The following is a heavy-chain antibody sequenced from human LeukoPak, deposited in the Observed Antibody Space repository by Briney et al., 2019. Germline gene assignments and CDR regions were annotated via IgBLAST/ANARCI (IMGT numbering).Heavy chain of an antibody. CDR3: AKDGKGAPVAGTGYFDY. CDR2: ISGSGGNT. D-gene: IGHD6-19*01. J-gene: IGHJ4*02. CDR1: GFTFSSYA. Sequence: PGGSLRLSCAASGFTFSSYAMSWVRQAPGKGLKWVSVISGSGGNTYYADSVKGRFTISRDNSKNTLYLQMNSLRAEDTAIYYCAKDGKGAPVAGTGYFDYWGQGTLVTVSS. V-gene: IGHV3-23*01.